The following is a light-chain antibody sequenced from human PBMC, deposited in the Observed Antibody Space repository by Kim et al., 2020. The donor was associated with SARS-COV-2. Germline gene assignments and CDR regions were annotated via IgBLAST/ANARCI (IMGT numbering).Light chain of an antibody. V-gene: IGLV3-19*01. CDR3: NSRESSANHWM. CDR1: SLRSYY. CDR2: GKN. Sequence: ALGQTVKITCQGDSLRSYYASWYQQKPGQGPVLVFYGKNNRPSGIPDRFSGSYSGNTASLTITAAQAEDEADYYCNSRESSANHWMFGGGTKVTVL. J-gene: IGLJ3*02.